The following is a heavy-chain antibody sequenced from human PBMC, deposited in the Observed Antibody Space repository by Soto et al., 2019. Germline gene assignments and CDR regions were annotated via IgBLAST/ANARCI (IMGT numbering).Heavy chain of an antibody. D-gene: IGHD2-15*01. J-gene: IGHJ4*02. CDR2: ISYDGSNK. CDR3: ASPIPCSGGRCYHP. V-gene: IGHV3-30-3*01. CDR1: GFTFSSYV. Sequence: QVQLVESGGGVVQPGRSLRLSCAASGFTFSSYVMHWVRQAPGKGLEWVAVISYDGSNKYYADSVKGRFTISRDNSKNTLYLQINSLRAEDTAVYYCASPIPCSGGRCYHPGGQGTLVTVSS.